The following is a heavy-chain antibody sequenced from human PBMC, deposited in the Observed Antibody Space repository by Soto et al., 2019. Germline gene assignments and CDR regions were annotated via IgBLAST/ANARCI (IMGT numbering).Heavy chain of an antibody. CDR1: GGSINSNYF. CDR2: VYFTGST. V-gene: IGHV4-39*01. Sequence: SETLSLTCAVSGGSINSNYFWGWVRQPPGKGLEWIGNVYFTGSTYYNPSLKSRVTMSVDTSKNQFSLKLNSVTAADTAVYYCARHGPGTGVGSMDVWGQGTTVTVSS. D-gene: IGHD3-10*01. J-gene: IGHJ6*02. CDR3: ARHGPGTGVGSMDV.